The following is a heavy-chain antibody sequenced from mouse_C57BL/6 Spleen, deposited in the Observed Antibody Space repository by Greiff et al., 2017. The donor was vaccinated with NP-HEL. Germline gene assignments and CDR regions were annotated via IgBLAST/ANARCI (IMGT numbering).Heavy chain of an antibody. Sequence: QVQLQQPGAELVKPGASVKLSCKASGYTFTSYWMHWVKQRPGRGLEWIGRIDPRDGSTKYNEKFKGKATLTVDTSSSTAYMELHSLTSEDSAVYFCAIDYGSSYGAMDYWGQGTSVTVSS. CDR3: AIDYGSSYGAMDY. J-gene: IGHJ4*01. V-gene: IGHV1-85*01. D-gene: IGHD1-1*01. CDR1: GYTFTSYW. CDR2: IDPRDGST.